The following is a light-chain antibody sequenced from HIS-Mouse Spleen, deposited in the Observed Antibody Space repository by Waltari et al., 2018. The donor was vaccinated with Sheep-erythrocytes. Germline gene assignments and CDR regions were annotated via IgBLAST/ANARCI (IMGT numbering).Light chain of an antibody. CDR1: SSDVGGYNY. V-gene: IGLV2-11*01. CDR2: DVS. J-gene: IGLJ1*01. CDR3: CSYAGSYTYV. Sequence: QSALTQPRLVSGSPGQSVTISCTGTSSDVGGYNYVSWYQQHPGKAPKLMIYDVSKRPSGVPDRCSGSKSGNTASLTISGLQAEDEADYYCCSYAGSYTYVFGTGTKVTVL.